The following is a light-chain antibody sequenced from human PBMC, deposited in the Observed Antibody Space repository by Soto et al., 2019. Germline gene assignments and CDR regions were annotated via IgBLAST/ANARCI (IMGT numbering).Light chain of an antibody. V-gene: IGLV2-14*01. CDR1: SSDVGRYNY. Sequence: QSALTQPASVSGSPGQSITISCTGTSSDVGRYNYVSWYQQHPGKAPKLMIYDVNNRPSGVSNRFAGSKSGNTASLTISGLQAEDEADYYCSSYTSISTRVVFGGGTKLTVL. CDR3: SSYTSISTRVV. CDR2: DVN. J-gene: IGLJ2*01.